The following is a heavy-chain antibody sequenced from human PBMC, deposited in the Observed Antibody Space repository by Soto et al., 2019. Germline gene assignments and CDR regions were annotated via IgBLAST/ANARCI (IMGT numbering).Heavy chain of an antibody. D-gene: IGHD5-12*01. CDR3: ARDRDGYNLGGGAFDI. CDR1: GFTFSSYG. J-gene: IGHJ3*02. V-gene: IGHV3-33*01. CDR2: IWYDGSNK. Sequence: GGSLRLSCAASGFTFSSYGMHWVRQAPGKGLEWVAVIWYDGSNKYYADSVKGRFTISRDNSKNTLYLQMNSLRAEDTAVYYCARDRDGYNLGGGAFDIWGQGTMVTVSS.